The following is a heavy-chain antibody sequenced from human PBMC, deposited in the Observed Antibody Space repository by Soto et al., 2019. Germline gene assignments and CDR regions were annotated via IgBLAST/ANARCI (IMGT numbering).Heavy chain of an antibody. CDR1: GFTFSSYG. Sequence: QVHLVESGGGVVQPGRSLRLSCAASGFTFSSYGMHWVRQAPCKGLEWVAVIWYDGSNKYYADSVKGRFTISSDNSKHTLYLQMNSLRDEDTAVYYCAGGEYQRPYYSYFLDVLGKEPTVTVSS. CDR2: IWYDGSNK. D-gene: IGHD2-2*01. V-gene: IGHV3-33*01. J-gene: IGHJ6*03. CDR3: AGGEYQRPYYSYFLDV.